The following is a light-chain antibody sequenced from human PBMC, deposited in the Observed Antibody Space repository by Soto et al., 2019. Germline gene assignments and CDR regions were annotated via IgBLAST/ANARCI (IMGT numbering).Light chain of an antibody. CDR1: QGISSY. CDR3: QQYNSYST. Sequence: AIRMTQSPTSLSASTGDRVTITCRASQGISSYLAWYQQKPGKAPQILIYDASSLESGVPSRFSGSGSGTEFTLTISSLQPDDLATYYCQQYNSYSTFGQGTKVDIK. J-gene: IGKJ1*01. CDR2: DAS. V-gene: IGKV1-8*01.